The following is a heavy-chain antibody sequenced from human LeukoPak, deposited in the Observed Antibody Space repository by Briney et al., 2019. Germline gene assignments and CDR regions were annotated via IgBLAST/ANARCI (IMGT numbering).Heavy chain of an antibody. Sequence: SETLSLTCTVSGGSVSSANYYWSWIRQPPGKGLEWIGYIHYTGSTNYSPSLKSRLTISVDTSKNQFSLKLTSVTAADTAVYYCARDDTVTTGFDYWGQGTLVTVSS. CDR1: GGSVSSANYY. V-gene: IGHV4-61*01. CDR3: ARDDTVTTGFDY. J-gene: IGHJ4*02. CDR2: IHYTGST. D-gene: IGHD4-17*01.